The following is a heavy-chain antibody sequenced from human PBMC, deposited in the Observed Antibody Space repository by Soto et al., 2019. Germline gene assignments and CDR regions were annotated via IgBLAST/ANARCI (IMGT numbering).Heavy chain of an antibody. J-gene: IGHJ4*02. Sequence: QVQLVQSGSESMQPGASVKVSCKGSGYNFNSHSINWLRQAPGQGLEWMGLINPNTWNPTYEQGFTGRFVFSVDTSVSTVYLQIFSLKADDSAVYYCARDRASGSFDYWGQGTLVTVSS. D-gene: IGHD1-26*01. CDR3: ARDRASGSFDY. V-gene: IGHV7-4-1*01. CDR1: GYNFNSHS. CDR2: INPNTWNP.